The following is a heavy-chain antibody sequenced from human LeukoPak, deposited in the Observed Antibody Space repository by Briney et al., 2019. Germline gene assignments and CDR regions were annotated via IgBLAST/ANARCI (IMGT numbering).Heavy chain of an antibody. V-gene: IGHV3-30*02. CDR2: IRHDGSIK. J-gene: IGHJ4*02. Sequence: GSLRLSCSASGFIFSNYAMNWVRRAPGKGLEWVAFIRHDGSIKYYADSVRGRFTISRDNSKNTLYLQMNSLRPEDTAVYSCAKGAHEWEYDYWGQGTLVTVSS. CDR3: AKGAHEWEYDY. CDR1: GFIFSNYA. D-gene: IGHD1-26*01.